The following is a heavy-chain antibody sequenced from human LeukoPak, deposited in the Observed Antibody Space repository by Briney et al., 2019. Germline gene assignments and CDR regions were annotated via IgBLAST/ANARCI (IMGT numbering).Heavy chain of an antibody. J-gene: IGHJ4*02. CDR1: GLTFSSYW. Sequence: PGGSLRLSCAACGLTFSSYWMSWVRQAPGKGLEWVANIKQDGSEKYYVDSVKGRFTISRDNAKNSLYLQMNSLRAEDTAVYYCARALPRDYFDYWGQGTLVTVSS. CDR2: IKQDGSEK. V-gene: IGHV3-7*01. CDR3: ARALPRDYFDY.